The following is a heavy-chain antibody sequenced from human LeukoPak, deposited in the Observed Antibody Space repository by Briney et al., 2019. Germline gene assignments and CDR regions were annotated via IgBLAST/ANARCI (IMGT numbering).Heavy chain of an antibody. CDR1: GFTFSSYA. CDR3: AMEGGYLYYFDY. CDR2: ISYDGSNK. Sequence: GGSLRLSCAASGFTFSSYAMHWVRQAPGKGLEWVAVISYDGSNKYYADSVKGRFTISRDNSKNTLYLQMNSLRAEDTAVYYCAMEGGYLYYFDYWGQGTLVTVSS. V-gene: IGHV3-30-3*01. J-gene: IGHJ4*02. D-gene: IGHD5-18*01.